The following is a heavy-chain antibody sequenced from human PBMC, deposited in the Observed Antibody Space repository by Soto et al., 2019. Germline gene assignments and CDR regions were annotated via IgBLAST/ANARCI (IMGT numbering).Heavy chain of an antibody. Sequence: QITLKESGPTLVQPTQTLTLTCTFSVFSLSTSAVGVGSIRQPPGKALEWLALIYWDDDKRYSPSLKSRLTITKDTSKNHVVLTRTNMDPVDTATDYWAVLSVAGQHKGAGTHCYFDLWGRGNLVTVSS. J-gene: IGHJ2*01. CDR1: VFSLSTSAVG. CDR3: AVLSVAGQHKGAGTHCYFDL. D-gene: IGHD6-19*01. CDR2: IYWDDDK. V-gene: IGHV2-5*02.